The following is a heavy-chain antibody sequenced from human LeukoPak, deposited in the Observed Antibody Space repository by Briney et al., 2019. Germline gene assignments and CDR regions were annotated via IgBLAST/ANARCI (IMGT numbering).Heavy chain of an antibody. CDR3: ARVASSAFDI. CDR2: INAGNGNT. V-gene: IGHV1-3*01. Sequence: ASVKVSCKASGYTFTSYAMHWVRQAPGQRLEWMGLINAGNGNTKYSQKFQGRVTIATDTSASTAYMELRSLRSEDTAVYYCARVASSAFDIWGQGTMVTVSS. J-gene: IGHJ3*02. CDR1: GYTFTSYA.